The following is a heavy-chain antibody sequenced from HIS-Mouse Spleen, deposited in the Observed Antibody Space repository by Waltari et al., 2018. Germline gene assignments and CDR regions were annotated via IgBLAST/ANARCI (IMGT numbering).Heavy chain of an antibody. CDR2: NNHSGST. D-gene: IGHD7-27*01. CDR1: GGSFSGYY. V-gene: IGHV4-34*01. Sequence: QVQLQQWGAGLLKPSETLSLTCAVDGGSFSGYYWSWIRPPPGKGLEWIGENNHSGSTNYNPSLQSRVHISVDTSKNQFSLKLSSVTAADTAVYYCARVRTGDPSYWYFDLWGRGTLVTVSS. J-gene: IGHJ2*01. CDR3: ARVRTGDPSYWYFDL.